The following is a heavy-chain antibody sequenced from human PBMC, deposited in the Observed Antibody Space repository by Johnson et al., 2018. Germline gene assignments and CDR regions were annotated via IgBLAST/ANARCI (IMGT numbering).Heavy chain of an antibody. CDR3: ARAAKYSYGLV. CDR2: ITSDGSTT. Sequence: VQLVQSGGGVVQPGRSLRLSCAASGFTFSSFWMHWVRQAPGKGLVWVSRITSDGSTTTYADSVKGRFTVSGDNAKNTLYLQMNSLRAEDTAVYYGARAAKYSYGLVWGKGTTVTVSS. V-gene: IGHV3-74*02. CDR1: GFTFSSFW. J-gene: IGHJ6*04. D-gene: IGHD5-18*01.